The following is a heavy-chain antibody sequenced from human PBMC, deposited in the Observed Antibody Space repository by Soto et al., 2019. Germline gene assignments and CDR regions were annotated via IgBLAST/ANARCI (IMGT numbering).Heavy chain of an antibody. D-gene: IGHD3-3*01. CDR1: GFSLTTSGVG. CDR2: SYWDDDK. Sequence: QITLYESGPTQETPRQTLTLTCTFSGFSLTTSGVGVGWIRQSPGKAPKWHALSYWDDDKRYSPSLKSRLTITEDTSNNEVVVTMADLDPADTATYYCAYRVLRLVFGLVTTTAVYFYFWGQGTPVAVSS. J-gene: IGHJ4*02. V-gene: IGHV2-5*02. CDR3: AYRVLRLVFGLVTTTAVYFYF.